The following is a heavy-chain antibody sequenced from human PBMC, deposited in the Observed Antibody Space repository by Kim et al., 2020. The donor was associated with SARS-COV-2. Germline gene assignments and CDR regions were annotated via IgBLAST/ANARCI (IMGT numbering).Heavy chain of an antibody. J-gene: IGHJ4*02. Sequence: ASVKVSCKTSGDTSRKNGFSWVRQAPGRGLERMGWITTSDGDTKYALKFRNRATMTTDSSTTTGHMELRSLTYDDTAVYFCLRGSWGDINDYWGQGTVGT. D-gene: IGHD3-16*01. V-gene: IGHV1-18*01. CDR1: GDTSRKNG. CDR3: LRGSWGDINDY. CDR2: ITTSDGDT.